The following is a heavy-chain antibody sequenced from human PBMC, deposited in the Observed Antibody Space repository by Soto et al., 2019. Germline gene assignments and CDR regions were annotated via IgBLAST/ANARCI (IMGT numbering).Heavy chain of an antibody. CDR2: INHSGST. V-gene: IGHV4-34*01. D-gene: IGHD6-13*01. CDR1: GGSFSGYY. J-gene: IGHJ4*02. Sequence: SETLSLTCAVYGGSFSGYYWSWIRQPPGKGLEWIGEINHSGSTNYNPSLKSRVTISVDTSKNQFSLKLSSVTAADTAVYYCARRGAGQQMHFDYWGQGTLVTVSS. CDR3: ARRGAGQQMHFDY.